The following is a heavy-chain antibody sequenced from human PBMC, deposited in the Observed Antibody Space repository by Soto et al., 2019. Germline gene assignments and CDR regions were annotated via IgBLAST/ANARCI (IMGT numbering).Heavy chain of an antibody. J-gene: IGHJ5*02. CDR3: ARGVAGPLHWFDP. V-gene: IGHV1-3*01. CDR1: GYTFPRYA. D-gene: IGHD6-19*01. Sequence: ASVKVSCKASGYTFPRYAMHWVRQAPGQRLEWMGWINAGNGNTKYSQKLQGRVTITRDTSASTAYMELSSLRSEDTAVYYCARGVAGPLHWFDPWGQGTLVTVSS. CDR2: INAGNGNT.